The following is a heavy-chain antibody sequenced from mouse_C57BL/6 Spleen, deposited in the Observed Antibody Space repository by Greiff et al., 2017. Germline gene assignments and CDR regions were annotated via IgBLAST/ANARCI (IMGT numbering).Heavy chain of an antibody. CDR1: GYTFTEYT. D-gene: IGHD4-1*01. CDR3: ARHEGGTGDENAMDY. V-gene: IGHV1-62-2*01. Sequence: QVQLKQSGAELVKPGASVKLSCKASGYTFTEYTIHWVKQRSGQGLEWIGWFYPGSGSIKYNEKFKDKATLTADKSSSTVYMELSRVTSEDSAVYCCARHEGGTGDENAMDYWGQGTSVTVSS. CDR2: FYPGSGSI. J-gene: IGHJ4*01.